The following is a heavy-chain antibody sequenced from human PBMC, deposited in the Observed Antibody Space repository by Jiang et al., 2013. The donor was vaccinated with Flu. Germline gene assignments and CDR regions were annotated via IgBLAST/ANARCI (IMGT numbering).Heavy chain of an antibody. CDR2: SITVEH. D-gene: IGHD3-22*01. V-gene: IGHV4-61*01. Sequence: GSYYWSWIRQPPGRDWSGLGISITVEHQLQPSLKSRVTISVDTSKNQFSLKLSSVTAADTAVYYCARGLAYYYDSSGPVYYGMDVWGQGTTVTVSS. CDR3: ARGLAYYYDSSGPVYYGMDV. J-gene: IGHJ6*02. CDR1: GSYY.